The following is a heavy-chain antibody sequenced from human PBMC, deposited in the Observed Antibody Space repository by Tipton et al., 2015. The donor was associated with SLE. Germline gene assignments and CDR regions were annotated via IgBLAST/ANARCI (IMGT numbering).Heavy chain of an antibody. CDR2: INHSGST. Sequence: TLSLTCAVYGGSFSGYYWTWIRQPPGKGLEWIGEINHSGSTNYNPSLKSRVTISVDTSKNQFSLKLDSVTAADTAVYYCARLSYSSGSYYYYMDVWGKGTTVTVSS. J-gene: IGHJ6*03. CDR3: ARLSYSSGSYYYYMDV. V-gene: IGHV4-34*01. D-gene: IGHD6-19*01. CDR1: GGSFSGYY.